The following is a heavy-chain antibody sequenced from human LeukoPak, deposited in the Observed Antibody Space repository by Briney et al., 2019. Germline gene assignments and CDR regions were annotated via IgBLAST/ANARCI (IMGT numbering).Heavy chain of an antibody. Sequence: GGSLRLSCAASGFPFSGYWMRWVRQAPGKGLVWVSRIDDDGAGTTYADSVKGRFTISRDNAKNTLYLQMNGLRVEDTAVYYCARSASGYDAWGQGTLVTVSS. CDR1: GFPFSGYW. CDR3: ARSASGYDA. CDR2: IDDDGAGT. D-gene: IGHD5-12*01. V-gene: IGHV3-74*01. J-gene: IGHJ5*02.